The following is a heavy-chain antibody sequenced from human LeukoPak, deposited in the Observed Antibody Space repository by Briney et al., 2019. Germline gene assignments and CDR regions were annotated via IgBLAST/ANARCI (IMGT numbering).Heavy chain of an antibody. V-gene: IGHV4-39*01. CDR2: IYCSGST. D-gene: IGHD1-26*01. CDR3: ARQKASGSYHAFDI. J-gene: IGHJ3*02. Sequence: SGTLSLTCTVSGGSISSSSYYWGWIRQPPGKGLEWIGSIYCSGSTYYNPSLKSRVTISVDTSKNQFSLKLSSVTAADTAVYYCARQKASGSYHAFDIWGQGTMVTVSS. CDR1: GGSISSSSYY.